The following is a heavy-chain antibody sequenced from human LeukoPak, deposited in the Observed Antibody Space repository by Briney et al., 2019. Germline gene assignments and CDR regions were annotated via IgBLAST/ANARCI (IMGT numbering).Heavy chain of an antibody. D-gene: IGHD3-9*01. Sequence: PSETLSLTCAVYGGSFSGYYWSWIRQPPGKGLEWIGEINHSGSTNYNPSLKSRVTISVDTSKNQFSLKLSSVTAADTAVYYCARHGTALVIITRNWFDPWGQGTLVTVSS. J-gene: IGHJ5*02. CDR1: GGSFSGYY. V-gene: IGHV4-34*01. CDR3: ARHGTALVIITRNWFDP. CDR2: INHSGST.